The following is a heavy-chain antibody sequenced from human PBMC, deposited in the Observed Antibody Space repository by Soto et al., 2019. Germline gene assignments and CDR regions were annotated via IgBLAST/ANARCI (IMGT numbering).Heavy chain of an antibody. CDR2: ISSSGGTT. D-gene: IGHD6-13*01. J-gene: IGHJ4*01. Sequence: EVQLLESGGGLVQPGGSLRLSCAASGFTFSSYAMTWVRQAPGSGLEWVSGISSSGGTTYYADSVKGRFIISRNNSKNTLYLQMNSLRAEDTAIYSCAKAREYGGSSWYYFDFWGHGTLVTVSS. CDR1: GFTFSSYA. CDR3: AKAREYGGSSWYYFDF. V-gene: IGHV3-23*01.